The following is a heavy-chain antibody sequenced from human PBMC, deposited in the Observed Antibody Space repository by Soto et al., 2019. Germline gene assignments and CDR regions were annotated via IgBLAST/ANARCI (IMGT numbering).Heavy chain of an antibody. CDR2: INPSGGST. Sequence: GASVKVSCKAPGYTLTSYYMHWVRQAPGQGLEWMGIINPSGGSTNYAQKFQGRVTMTRDTSTSTVYMELNSLRGEDTAVYYCVGENYYYGMDVWGQGTRVTVSS. J-gene: IGHJ6*02. V-gene: IGHV1-46*01. CDR1: GYTLTSYY. CDR3: VGENYYYGMDV.